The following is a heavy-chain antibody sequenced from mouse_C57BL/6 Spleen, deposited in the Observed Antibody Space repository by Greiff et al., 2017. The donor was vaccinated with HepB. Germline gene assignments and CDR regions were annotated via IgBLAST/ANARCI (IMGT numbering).Heavy chain of an antibody. V-gene: IGHV1-42*01. D-gene: IGHD1-1*01. Sequence: VHVKQSGPELVKPGASVKISCKASGYSFTGYYMNWVKQSPEKSLEWIGEINPSTGGTTYNQKFKAKATLTVDKSSSTAYMQLKSLTSEDSAVYYCARRDGSSYYWYFDVWGTGTTVTVSS. CDR3: ARRDGSSYYWYFDV. J-gene: IGHJ1*03. CDR1: GYSFTGYY. CDR2: INPSTGGT.